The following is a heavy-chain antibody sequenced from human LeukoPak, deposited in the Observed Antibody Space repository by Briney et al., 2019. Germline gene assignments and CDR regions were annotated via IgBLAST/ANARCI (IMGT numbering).Heavy chain of an antibody. J-gene: IGHJ4*02. Sequence: GGSLRLSCAASGFTFNSYGIHWVRQAPGKGLEWVAFIRFDGSNNYYADPVKGRFIISRDNAKNSLYLHMSSLRGDDMAVYYCARGGLFRYGGTSGDYWGQGTLVTVSS. CDR3: ARGGLFRYGGTSGDY. CDR2: IRFDGSNN. D-gene: IGHD4/OR15-4a*01. CDR1: GFTFNSYG. V-gene: IGHV3-30*02.